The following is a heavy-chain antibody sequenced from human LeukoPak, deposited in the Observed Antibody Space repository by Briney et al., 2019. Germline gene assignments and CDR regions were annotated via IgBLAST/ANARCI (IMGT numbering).Heavy chain of an antibody. J-gene: IGHJ5*02. CDR3: AKNARMPGPPPGNCFDP. CDR1: GGSITSHS. Sequence: PSETLSLTCNVSGGSITSHSLNWIRQSPGKGLEWVGCIYYSGTTNYTPSLKSRVTISLDTSKNPLYLQMTSVTAADTAVYYCAKNARMPGPPPGNCFDPRGPRTLVTASS. D-gene: IGHD2-2*01. CDR2: IYYSGTT. V-gene: IGHV4-59*11.